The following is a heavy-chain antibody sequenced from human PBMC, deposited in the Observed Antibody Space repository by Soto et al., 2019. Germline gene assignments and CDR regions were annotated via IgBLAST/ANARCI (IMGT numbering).Heavy chain of an antibody. V-gene: IGHV4-39*07. CDR1: GGSISSSGYY. CDR2: IYYSGST. J-gene: IGHJ4*02. D-gene: IGHD2-8*02. CDR3: ARDKITGLFDY. Sequence: SETLCLTCAVSGGSISSSGYYWGWIRQPPGKGLEWIGSIYYSGSTYYNPSLKSRVTISVDTSKNQFSLKLTSVTAADTAVYYCARDKITGLFDYWGQGTLVTVSS.